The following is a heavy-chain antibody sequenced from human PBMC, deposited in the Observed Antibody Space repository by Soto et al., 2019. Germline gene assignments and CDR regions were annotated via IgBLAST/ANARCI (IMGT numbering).Heavy chain of an antibody. D-gene: IGHD3-22*01. CDR2: ISHDGSNK. J-gene: IGHJ5*02. CDR1: GFPFSRYE. CDR3: AKDADFDTRNHHH. V-gene: IGHV3-30*18. Sequence: PGGSLRLSCAASGFPFSRYEIHWVRQVPGRGLEWVALISHDGSNKYYVDSVKGRFIISRDNSKNTVYLQMNSLRTEDTALYYCAKDADFDTRNHHHWGQGTLVTVSS.